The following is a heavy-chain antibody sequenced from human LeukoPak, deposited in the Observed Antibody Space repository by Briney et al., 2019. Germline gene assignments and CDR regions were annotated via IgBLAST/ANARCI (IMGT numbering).Heavy chain of an antibody. V-gene: IGHV1-2*02. D-gene: IGHD6-13*01. CDR2: FNPESGGT. Sequence: GASVKVSCKASGYRFTDYYMHWVRRAPGQGLEWMGWFNPESGGTNYAQKFQGRVTMTTDTTISTAYMELTRLRSDDTAVYYCASALNSRSSSCWGQGTRVTVSS. CDR3: ASALNSRSSSC. J-gene: IGHJ4*02. CDR1: GYRFTDYY.